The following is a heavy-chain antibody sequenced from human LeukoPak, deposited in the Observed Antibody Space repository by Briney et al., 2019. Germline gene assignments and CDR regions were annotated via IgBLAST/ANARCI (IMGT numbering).Heavy chain of an antibody. Sequence: QPGRSLRLSCAVSGFTFSNYAMHWVRQAPGKGLEWVALISYDSNNKNYTDSVRGRFTISRDNSNNTLYLQMNSLRTEDTAVYYCSRDPRYSRNWPHPGYFQYWGPGTLVTVSS. J-gene: IGHJ1*01. CDR1: GFTFSNYA. D-gene: IGHD6-13*01. CDR2: ISYDSNNK. CDR3: SRDPRYSRNWPHPGYFQY. V-gene: IGHV3-30-3*01.